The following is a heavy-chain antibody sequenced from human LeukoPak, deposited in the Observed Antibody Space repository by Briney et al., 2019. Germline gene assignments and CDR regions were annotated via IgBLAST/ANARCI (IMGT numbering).Heavy chain of an antibody. CDR3: AREKLSFFDSSGYFDH. D-gene: IGHD3-22*01. CDR2: ISSSGSAI. CDR1: GFTFSSYE. Sequence: GGSLRLSCAASGFTFSSYEMNWVRQAPGTGLEWVSFISSSGSAIHYADSVRGRFTISRDNAKNSLFLQMSRLRAEDTAVYYCAREKLSFFDSSGYFDHWGQGTLVTVSS. V-gene: IGHV3-48*03. J-gene: IGHJ4*02.